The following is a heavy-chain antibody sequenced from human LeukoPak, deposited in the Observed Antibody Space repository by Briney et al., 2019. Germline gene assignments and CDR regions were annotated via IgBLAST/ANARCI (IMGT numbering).Heavy chain of an antibody. CDR3: AREGQGIAARTNY. CDR1: GFAFNSYN. J-gene: IGHJ4*02. D-gene: IGHD6-13*01. Sequence: PGGSLRLSCAASGFAFNSYNMNWVRQAPGKGLEWVSSITSNSAYMYYADSVKGRFTTSRDNAKNSLYLQMNSLRAEDTAVYYCAREGQGIAARTNYWGQGTLVTVSS. CDR2: ITSNSAYM. V-gene: IGHV3-21*01.